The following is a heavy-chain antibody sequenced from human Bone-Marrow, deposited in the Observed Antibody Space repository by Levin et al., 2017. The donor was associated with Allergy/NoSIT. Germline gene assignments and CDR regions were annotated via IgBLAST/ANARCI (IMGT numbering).Heavy chain of an antibody. D-gene: IGHD6-13*01. CDR2: ISAYNGNT. V-gene: IGHV1-18*01. Sequence: GESLKISCKASGYTFTSYGISWVRQAPGQGLEWMGWISAYNGNTNYAQKLQGRVTMTTDTSTSTAYMELRSLRSDDTAVYYCAREEYSSSWGWFDPWGQGTLVTVSS. J-gene: IGHJ5*02. CDR3: AREEYSSSWGWFDP. CDR1: GYTFTSYG.